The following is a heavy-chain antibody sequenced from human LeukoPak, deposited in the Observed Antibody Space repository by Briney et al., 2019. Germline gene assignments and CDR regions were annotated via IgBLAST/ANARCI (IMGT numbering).Heavy chain of an antibody. CDR1: GFTFSSYD. CDR3: ARMNYVSSGWGAPFDG. J-gene: IGHJ4*02. CDR2: IRRSSTRI. D-gene: IGHD3-16*01. V-gene: IGHV3-48*04. Sequence: PAGSLRLSRAASGFTFSSYDMNWVRQAPGKGLEGVSYIRRSSTRIGYAASVRGRFTISRDNAKRSLYLQMSSLSAEDTAVYSCARMNYVSSGWGAPFDGWGQGTLVTVSS.